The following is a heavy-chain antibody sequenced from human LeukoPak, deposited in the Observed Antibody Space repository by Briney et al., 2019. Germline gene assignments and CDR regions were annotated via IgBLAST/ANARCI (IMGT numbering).Heavy chain of an antibody. V-gene: IGHV3-7*05. Sequence: GGSLRLSCAASGISFSSYWMSWVRQAPGKGLEWVANINQVGSEEYYVDSVKGRFTISKDNGKNTLYLQLNSLRAEDTAVYYCARANWGSVDYWGQGILVTVSS. J-gene: IGHJ4*02. CDR1: GISFSSYW. D-gene: IGHD7-27*01. CDR3: ARANWGSVDY. CDR2: INQVGSEE.